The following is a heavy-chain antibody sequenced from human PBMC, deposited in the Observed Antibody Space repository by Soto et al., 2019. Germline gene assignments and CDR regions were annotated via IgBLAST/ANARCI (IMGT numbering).Heavy chain of an antibody. CDR3: VRDNARTDDLFDY. J-gene: IGHJ4*02. CDR2: INNDGTNT. V-gene: IGHV3-74*01. Sequence: GGSLRLSCAASGFTFSSFWMHWVRQAPGKGLVWVSRINNDGTNTDYADSVKGRFTISRDNAKNTLYLQMNSLRAEDTAVYFCVRDNARTDDLFDYWGQGTVVTVSS. CDR1: GFTFSSFW. D-gene: IGHD1-1*01.